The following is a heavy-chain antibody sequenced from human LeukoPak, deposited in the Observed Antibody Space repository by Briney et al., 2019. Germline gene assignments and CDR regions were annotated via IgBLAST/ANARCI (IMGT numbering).Heavy chain of an antibody. CDR2: ISSSSSYI. CDR1: GFTFSTYS. J-gene: IGHJ4*02. D-gene: IGHD3-10*01. V-gene: IGHV3-21*01. Sequence: PGGSLRLSCAASGFTFSTYSMNWVRQAPGKGLEWVSSISSSSSYIYYADSVKGRFTISRDNAKNSLYLQMNSLRAEDTAVYYCARDGGSGSHTLWIDYWGQGTLVTVSS. CDR3: ARDGGSGSHTLWIDY.